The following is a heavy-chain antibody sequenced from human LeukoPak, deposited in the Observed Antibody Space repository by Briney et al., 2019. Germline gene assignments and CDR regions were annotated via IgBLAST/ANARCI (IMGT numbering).Heavy chain of an antibody. CDR1: GFTFSSHW. CDR2: IDQDGSEK. Sequence: GGSLRLSCAASGFTFSSHWMHWVRQAPGKGLEWVANIDQDGSEKYYLDSVRGRFTISRDNAKNSLYLEMNSLRVEDTGVYFCARPSGRRTTITVLDVWGEGTTVAVSS. V-gene: IGHV3-7*03. CDR3: ARPSGRRTTITVLDV. J-gene: IGHJ6*04. D-gene: IGHD1-20*01.